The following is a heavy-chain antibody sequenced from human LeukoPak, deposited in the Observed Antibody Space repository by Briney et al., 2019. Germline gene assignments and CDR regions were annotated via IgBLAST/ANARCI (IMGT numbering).Heavy chain of an antibody. J-gene: IGHJ2*01. D-gene: IGHD6-6*01. CDR3: AKGVVRYFDL. V-gene: IGHV3-53*01. CDR1: GFTVSSNY. CDR2: IYSGGST. Sequence: PGGSLRLSCAASGFTVSSNYMSWVRQAPGKGLEWVSVIYSGGSTYYSDSVKGRFTISRDNAKNTLYLQMNSLRAEDTAVYYCAKGVVRYFDLWGRGTLVTVSS.